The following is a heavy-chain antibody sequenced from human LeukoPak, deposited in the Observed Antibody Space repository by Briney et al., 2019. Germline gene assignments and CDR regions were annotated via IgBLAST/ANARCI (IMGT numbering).Heavy chain of an antibody. D-gene: IGHD5-18*01. Sequence: YPGGSLRLSWAAYGFTFSGAAMHWVRQAAGKGQEWVGRIRSKANSYATAYAASVKGRFTISRDDSKNTAYLQMNSLKTEDTAVYYCTRLADTAMVTGDYWGQGTLVTVSS. V-gene: IGHV3-73*01. CDR1: GFTFSGAA. J-gene: IGHJ4*02. CDR2: IRSKANSYAT. CDR3: TRLADTAMVTGDY.